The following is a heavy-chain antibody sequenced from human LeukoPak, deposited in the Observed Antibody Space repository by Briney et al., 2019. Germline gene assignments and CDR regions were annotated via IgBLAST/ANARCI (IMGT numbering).Heavy chain of an antibody. V-gene: IGHV4-34*01. D-gene: IGHD5-18*01. CDR1: GGSFSGYY. Sequence: PSETLSLTCAVYGGSFSGYYWSWIRQPPGKGLEWIGEINHSGSTNYNPSLKSRVTISVDTSKNQFSLKLSSVTAADTAVYYCARGAIQLWSTTPYDYWGQGTLVTVSS. CDR3: ARGAIQLWSTTPYDY. CDR2: INHSGST. J-gene: IGHJ4*02.